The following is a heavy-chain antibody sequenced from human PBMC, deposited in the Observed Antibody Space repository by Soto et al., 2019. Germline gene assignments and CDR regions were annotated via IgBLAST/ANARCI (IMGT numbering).Heavy chain of an antibody. V-gene: IGHV4-59*08. CDR2: IYYSGST. CDR1: GGSISSYY. J-gene: IGHJ4*02. D-gene: IGHD5-12*01. Sequence: PSETLSLTCTVSGGSISSYYWSWIRQPPGKGLEWIGYIYYSGSTNYNPSLKSRVTISVDTSKNQFSLKLSSVTAADTAMYYCARRRVRDGYPRRAYYFDYWGQGTLVTVSS. CDR3: ARRRVRDGYPRRAYYFDY.